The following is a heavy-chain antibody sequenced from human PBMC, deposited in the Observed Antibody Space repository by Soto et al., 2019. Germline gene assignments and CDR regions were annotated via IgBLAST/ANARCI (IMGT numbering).Heavy chain of an antibody. CDR1: GFTFSSYA. CDR3: ARGGQGDYGDFDAFDI. CDR2: ISYDGSNK. D-gene: IGHD4-17*01. Sequence: QVQLVESGGGVVQPGRSLRLSCAASGFTFSSYAMHWVRQAPGKGLEWVAVISYDGSNKYYADSVKGRFTISRDNSKNTLYLQMNSLRAEDTAVYYCARGGQGDYGDFDAFDIWGQGTMVTVSS. V-gene: IGHV3-30-3*01. J-gene: IGHJ3*02.